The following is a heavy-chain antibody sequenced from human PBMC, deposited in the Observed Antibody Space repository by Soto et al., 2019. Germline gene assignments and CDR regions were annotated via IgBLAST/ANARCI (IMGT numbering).Heavy chain of an antibody. Sequence: EVQLVESGGGLVQPGGSLRLSCAASGFTFSSYWMNWVRQAPGKGLEWVANVKQDGSEKYYVDSVKGRFTISRDNARNSLYLQVNSLRAEDTAVYYCAGGSGWLVTDWGQGTLVTVSS. D-gene: IGHD6-19*01. CDR3: AGGSGWLVTD. CDR2: VKQDGSEK. CDR1: GFTFSSYW. J-gene: IGHJ4*02. V-gene: IGHV3-7*04.